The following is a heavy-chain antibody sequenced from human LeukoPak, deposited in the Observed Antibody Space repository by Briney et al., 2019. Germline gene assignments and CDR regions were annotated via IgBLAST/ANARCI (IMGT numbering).Heavy chain of an antibody. Sequence: SETLSLTCTVSGGSISSYYWSWIRQPAGKGLEWIGRIYTSGSTNYNPSLKSRVTMSVDTSKNQFSLKLSSATAADTAVYYCAREAHVGATRAFDIWGQGTMVTVSS. V-gene: IGHV4-4*07. CDR3: AREAHVGATRAFDI. D-gene: IGHD1-26*01. J-gene: IGHJ3*02. CDR2: IYTSGST. CDR1: GGSISSYY.